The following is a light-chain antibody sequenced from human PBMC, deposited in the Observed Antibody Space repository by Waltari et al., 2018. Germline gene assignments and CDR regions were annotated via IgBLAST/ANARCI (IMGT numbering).Light chain of an antibody. CDR3: QAWDSITVV. J-gene: IGLJ2*01. CDR1: KLGDKY. Sequence: SYELTQPPSVSVSPGQTARTTCSGDKLGDKYTCWYQQKPGQSPVLVLSQDTKRPSGIPERFSGSNSGNTATLTISGTQATDEADYYCQAWDSITVVFGGGTKLTVL. CDR2: QDT. V-gene: IGLV3-1*01.